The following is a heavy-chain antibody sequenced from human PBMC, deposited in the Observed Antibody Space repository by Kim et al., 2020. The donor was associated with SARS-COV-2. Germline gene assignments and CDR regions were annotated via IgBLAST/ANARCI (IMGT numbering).Heavy chain of an antibody. D-gene: IGHD6-13*01. J-gene: IGHJ6*02. CDR3: ARLLPIAEDYYYYYGMDV. CDR2: ISSSSSYI. V-gene: IGHV3-21*01. Sequence: GGSLRLSCAASGFTFSSYSMNWVRQAPGKGLEWVSSISSSSSYIYYADSVKGRFTISRDNAKNSLYLQMNSLRAEDTAVYYCARLLPIAEDYYYYYGMDVWGQGTTVTVSS. CDR1: GFTFSSYS.